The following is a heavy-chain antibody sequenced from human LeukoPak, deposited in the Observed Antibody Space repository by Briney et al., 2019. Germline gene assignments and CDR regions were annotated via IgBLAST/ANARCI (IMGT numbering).Heavy chain of an antibody. J-gene: IGHJ4*02. D-gene: IGHD3-10*01. CDR2: ISGSGGST. CDR3: AKGGDYYGSGSYYCYFDY. Sequence: GGSLRLSCAASGFTFSSYAMSWVRQAPGKGLEWVSAISGSGGSTYYADSVKGRFTISRDNSKNTLYLQMNSLRAEDTAVYYCAKGGDYYGSGSYYCYFDYWGQGTLVTVSS. CDR1: GFTFSSYA. V-gene: IGHV3-23*01.